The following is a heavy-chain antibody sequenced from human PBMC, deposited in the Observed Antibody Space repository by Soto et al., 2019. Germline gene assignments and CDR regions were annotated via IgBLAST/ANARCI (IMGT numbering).Heavy chain of an antibody. J-gene: IGHJ4*02. CDR2: IYYSGST. CDR3: YSSSPFDY. D-gene: IGHD6-6*01. Sequence: SDTLSLTCTVSGGSISSSSYYWGWIRQPPGKGLEWIGSIYYSGSTYYNPSLKSRVTISLDTSKNQFSLKLSSVTAADTAVYYCYSSSPFDYWGQGTLVTVSS. CDR1: GGSISSSSYY. V-gene: IGHV4-39*01.